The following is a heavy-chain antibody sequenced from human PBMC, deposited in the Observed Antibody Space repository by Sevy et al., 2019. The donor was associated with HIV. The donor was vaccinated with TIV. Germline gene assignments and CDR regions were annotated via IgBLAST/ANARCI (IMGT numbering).Heavy chain of an antibody. CDR2: IYYTGST. CDR1: GGSISAYY. J-gene: IGHJ5*02. D-gene: IGHD5-12*01. V-gene: IGHV4-59*01. Sequence: SETLSLTCTVFGGSISAYYWSWIRQSPEKGLQYIGYIYYTGSTNYNPSLMSRVTISVDTSKNQFSLRLTSVTAADTAIYYCARAPPVRSGDDALNWFDPWGQGTLVTVSS. CDR3: ARAPPVRSGDDALNWFDP.